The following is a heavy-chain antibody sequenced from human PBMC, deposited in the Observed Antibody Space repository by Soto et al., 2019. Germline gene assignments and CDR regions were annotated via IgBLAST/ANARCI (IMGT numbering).Heavy chain of an antibody. V-gene: IGHV3-7*01. Sequence: GGSLRLSCAGSGFTFSSYWMSWVRQAPGKGLEWVANLNEDGSGKYYLDSVKGRFTISRDNAENSLFLQMNSLRADDTAVYYCARIGGYCSGNGCYGHTLDYWGQGTLVTVSS. CDR2: LNEDGSGK. CDR3: ARIGGYCSGNGCYGHTLDY. D-gene: IGHD2-15*01. CDR1: GFTFSSYW. J-gene: IGHJ4*02.